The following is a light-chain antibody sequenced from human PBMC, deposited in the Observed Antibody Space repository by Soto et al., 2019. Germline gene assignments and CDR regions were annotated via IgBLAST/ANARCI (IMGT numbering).Light chain of an antibody. J-gene: IGKJ2*01. CDR3: QQVNSYPLT. Sequence: DIQLTQSPSFLSASVGDRVTITCRASQDISRYLAWYQQKPGIAPKLLIYAASTLQSGVPSRFSGSGSGTEFTLTISSLQPEDFATYYCQQVNSYPLTFGQGTKLEIK. V-gene: IGKV1-9*01. CDR2: AAS. CDR1: QDISRY.